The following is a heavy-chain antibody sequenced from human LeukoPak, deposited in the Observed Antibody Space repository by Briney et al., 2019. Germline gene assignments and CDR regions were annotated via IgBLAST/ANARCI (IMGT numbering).Heavy chain of an antibody. J-gene: IGHJ4*02. CDR2: INHSGST. CDR3: AREIFGARAFEY. D-gene: IGHD3-3*01. CDR1: GGSFSGYY. Sequence: TSETLSLTCAVYGGSFSGYYWSWIRQPPGKGLEWIGEINHSGSTSYNPSLQSRVTISVDTSKNQFSLKLTSVTAADTALYFCAREIFGARAFEYWGQGILVTVSS. V-gene: IGHV4-34*01.